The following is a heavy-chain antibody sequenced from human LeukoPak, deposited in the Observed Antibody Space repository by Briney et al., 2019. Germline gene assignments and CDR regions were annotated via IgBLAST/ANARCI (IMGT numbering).Heavy chain of an antibody. CDR2: IYYSGSA. J-gene: IGHJ5*02. Sequence: SETLSLTCTVSGGSISSYYWSWIRQPPGEGLEWIGYIYYSGSANYNPSLKSRVTISVDTSKNQFSLKLSSVTAADTAVYYCARDPTTVTTFGWFDPWGQGTLVTVSS. CDR3: ARDPTTVTTFGWFDP. V-gene: IGHV4-59*01. D-gene: IGHD4-17*01. CDR1: GGSISSYY.